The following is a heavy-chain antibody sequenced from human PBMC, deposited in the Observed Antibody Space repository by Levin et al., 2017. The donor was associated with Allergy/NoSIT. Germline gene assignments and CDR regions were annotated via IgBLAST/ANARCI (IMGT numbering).Heavy chain of an antibody. V-gene: IGHV1-2*02. CDR3: AKTLSVNWFDP. CDR2: INPNSGGT. D-gene: IGHD2/OR15-2a*01. CDR1: GYTFTGYY. J-gene: IGHJ5*02. Sequence: ASVKVSCKASGYTFTGYYIHWVRQAPGQGLEWMGWINPNSGGTNYAQKFQGRVTMTRDTSISTAYMELSRLRSDDSAVYYCAKTLSVNWFDPWGQGTLVTVSS.